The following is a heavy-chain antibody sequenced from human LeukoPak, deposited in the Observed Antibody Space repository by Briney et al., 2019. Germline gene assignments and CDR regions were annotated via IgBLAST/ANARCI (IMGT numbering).Heavy chain of an antibody. CDR2: INPNSGGT. Sequence: GASVKVSCKASGYTCTGYYMHWVRQAPGQGLEWMGWINPNSGGTNYAQKFQGRVTMTRDTSISTAYMELSRLRSDDTAVYYCARGPRGYSYAPGNWFDPWGQGTLVTVSS. V-gene: IGHV1-2*02. CDR1: GYTCTGYY. D-gene: IGHD5-18*01. CDR3: ARGPRGYSYAPGNWFDP. J-gene: IGHJ5*02.